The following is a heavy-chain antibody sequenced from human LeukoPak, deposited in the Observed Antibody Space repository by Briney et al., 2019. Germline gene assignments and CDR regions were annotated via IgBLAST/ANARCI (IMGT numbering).Heavy chain of an antibody. CDR3: ARARRRDGYNARYFDY. D-gene: IGHD5-24*01. J-gene: IGHJ4*02. CDR1: GYTFTGYY. Sequence: GASVKVSCKASGYTFTGYYMHWVRQAPGQGLEWMGGINPNSGGTNYAQKFQGRGTMTSDTSSSTAYMELSRLRSDDTAVYYCARARRRDGYNARYFDYWGQGTLVTVSS. V-gene: IGHV1-2*02. CDR2: INPNSGGT.